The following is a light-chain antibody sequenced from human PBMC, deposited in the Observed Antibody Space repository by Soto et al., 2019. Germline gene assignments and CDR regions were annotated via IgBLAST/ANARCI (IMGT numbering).Light chain of an antibody. CDR3: QQDDNFQYS. Sequence: DIQLTQSPSSLSASVGDRVTITCQASQAIGSSLNWYQQKPWKAPKLRIFDASNLETGVTSRFTGRGSGTQFTFTVSSLQPEALATYYWQQDDNFQYSFGQGTKLEIQ. CDR2: DAS. V-gene: IGKV1-33*01. CDR1: QAIGSS. J-gene: IGKJ2*01.